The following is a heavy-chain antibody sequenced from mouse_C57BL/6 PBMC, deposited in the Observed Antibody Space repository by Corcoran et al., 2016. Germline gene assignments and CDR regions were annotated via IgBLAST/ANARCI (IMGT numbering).Heavy chain of an antibody. CDR1: GYTFTSYG. CDR2: IYPRSGNT. V-gene: IGHV1-81*01. Sequence: QVQLQQSGAELARPGASVKLSCKASGYTFTSYGISWVKQRTGQGLEWIGEIYPRSGNTYYNEKFKGKATLTADKSSSTAYMELRSLTSEDSAVYFCARGGYYGSSLAWFAYWGQGTLVTVSA. J-gene: IGHJ3*01. CDR3: ARGGYYGSSLAWFAY. D-gene: IGHD1-1*01.